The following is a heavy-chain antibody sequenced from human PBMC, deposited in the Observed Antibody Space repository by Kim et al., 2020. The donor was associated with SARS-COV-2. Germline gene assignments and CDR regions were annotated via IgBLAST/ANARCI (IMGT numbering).Heavy chain of an antibody. CDR2: ISWNSGSI. Sequence: GGSLRLSCAASGFTFDDYAMHWVRQAPGKGLEWVSGISWNSGSIGYADSVKGRFTISRDNAKNSLYLQMNSLRAEDTALYYCAKDSWSYYGDYFDYWGQG. V-gene: IGHV3-9*01. CDR1: GFTFDDYA. CDR3: AKDSWSYYGDYFDY. J-gene: IGHJ4*02. D-gene: IGHD1-26*01.